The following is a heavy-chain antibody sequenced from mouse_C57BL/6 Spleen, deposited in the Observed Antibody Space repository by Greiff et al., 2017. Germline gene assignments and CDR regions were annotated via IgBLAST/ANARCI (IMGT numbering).Heavy chain of an antibody. Sequence: VQLQQSGAELVMPGASVKLSCKASGYTFTSYWMHWVKQRPGQGLEWIGEIDPSDSYTNYNQKFKGKSTLTVDKSSSTAYMQLSSLTAEDSAVYYCASWRNGHDLGAMDDWGQGTSVTVSS. D-gene: IGHD6-1*01. CDR3: ASWRNGHDLGAMDD. J-gene: IGHJ4*01. CDR2: IDPSDSYT. V-gene: IGHV1-69*01. CDR1: GYTFTSYW.